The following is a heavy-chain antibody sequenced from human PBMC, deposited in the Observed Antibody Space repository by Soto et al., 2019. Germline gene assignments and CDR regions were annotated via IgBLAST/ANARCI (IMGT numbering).Heavy chain of an antibody. CDR2: ISAYNTNT. Sequence: QVQLVQSGAEVKKPGASVKVSCKTSGYTFTSYHISWVRQAPGQGLEWMGWISAYNTNTNYAQKFQGRVTMTTDTLTSTDYMELRSLSSDDPAVYCCARHTPPADYWGQGTLVTVSS. J-gene: IGHJ4*02. V-gene: IGHV1-18*01. CDR3: ARHTPPADY. CDR1: GYTFTSYH.